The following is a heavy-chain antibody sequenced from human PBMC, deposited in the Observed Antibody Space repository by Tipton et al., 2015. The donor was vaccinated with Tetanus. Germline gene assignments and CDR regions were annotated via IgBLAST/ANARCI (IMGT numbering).Heavy chain of an antibody. V-gene: IGHV4-59*01. J-gene: IGHJ5*02. D-gene: IGHD5-18*01. CDR3: ARLYSYGSLYWFDP. CDR1: GGSISGYY. CDR2: IYYSGST. Sequence: TLSLTCTVSGGSISGYYWSWIRQPPGKGLEWIGYIYYSGSTNYNPSLESRVTISVDTSKNQFSLKLRSVTAADTAVYYCARLYSYGSLYWFDPWGQGTLVTVSS.